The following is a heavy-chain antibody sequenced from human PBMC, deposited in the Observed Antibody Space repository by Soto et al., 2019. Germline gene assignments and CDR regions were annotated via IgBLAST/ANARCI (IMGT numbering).Heavy chain of an antibody. CDR1: GGTFSSYA. CDR2: IIPIFGTA. V-gene: IGHV1-69*01. D-gene: IGHD3-22*01. Sequence: QVQLVQSGAEVKKPGSSVKVSCKASGGTFSSYAISWVRQAPGQGLEWMGGIIPIFGTANYAQKFQGRVTITADESTSTAYMELSSMRSEDTAVYYCARVRNYYDSSGYYYFDYWGQGTLVTVYS. J-gene: IGHJ4*02. CDR3: ARVRNYYDSSGYYYFDY.